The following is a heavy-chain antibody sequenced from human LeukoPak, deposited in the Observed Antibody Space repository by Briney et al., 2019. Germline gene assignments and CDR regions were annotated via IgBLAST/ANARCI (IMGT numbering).Heavy chain of an antibody. CDR3: AKDRAVFDY. V-gene: IGHV3-7*01. CDR1: GFTFSDYW. Sequence: GGSLRLSCVASGFTFSDYWMSWVRQAPGKGLEWVANIKQDGSERDYVDSVKGRFTISRDNTKNSLYLQMNSLRAEDTAVYYCAKDRAVFDYWGQGTLVTVSS. CDR2: IKQDGSER. D-gene: IGHD5-24*01. J-gene: IGHJ4*02.